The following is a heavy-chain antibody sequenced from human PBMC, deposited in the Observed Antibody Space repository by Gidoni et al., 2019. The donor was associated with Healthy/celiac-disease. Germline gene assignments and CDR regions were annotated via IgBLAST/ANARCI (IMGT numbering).Heavy chain of an antibody. J-gene: IGHJ6*02. CDR1: GFTFSSYA. Sequence: EVQLLESGGGLVQPGGSLRLSCAASGFTFSSYAMRWVRQAPGKGLEWVSAISGSGGSTYYADSVKGRFTISRDNSKNTLYLQMNSLRAEDTAVYYCAKGQRGYSYGFGEYYYYGMDVWGQGTTVTVSS. CDR3: AKGQRGYSYGFGEYYYYGMDV. D-gene: IGHD5-18*01. V-gene: IGHV3-23*01. CDR2: ISGSGGST.